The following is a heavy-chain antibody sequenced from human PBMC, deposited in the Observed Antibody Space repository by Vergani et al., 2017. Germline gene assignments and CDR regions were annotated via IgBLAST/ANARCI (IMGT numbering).Heavy chain of an antibody. CDR1: GGSISSGSYY. Sequence: QVQLQESGPGLVKPSQTLSLTCTVSGGSISSGSYYWSWIRQPPGKGLEWIGEINHSGSTNYNPSLKSRVTISVDTSKNQFSLKLSSVTAADTAVYYCAFQDFWSGSWGYYGMDVWGQGTTVTVSS. J-gene: IGHJ6*02. D-gene: IGHD3-3*01. CDR2: INHSGST. CDR3: AFQDFWSGSWGYYGMDV. V-gene: IGHV4-39*07.